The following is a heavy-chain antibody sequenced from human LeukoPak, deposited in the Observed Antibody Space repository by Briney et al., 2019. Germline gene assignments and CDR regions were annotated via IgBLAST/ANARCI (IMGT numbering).Heavy chain of an antibody. J-gene: IGHJ4*02. Sequence: SGGSLRLSCAASGFTFSSYAMSWVRQAPGKGLEWVSAISGSGGSTYYADSVKGRFTISRDNSKNPLYLQMNSLRAEDTAVYYCAKVRGVDTAMVPLLYFDYGGQGTLVTVSS. CDR2: ISGSGGST. CDR1: GFTFSSYA. D-gene: IGHD5-18*01. V-gene: IGHV3-23*01. CDR3: AKVRGVDTAMVPLLYFDY.